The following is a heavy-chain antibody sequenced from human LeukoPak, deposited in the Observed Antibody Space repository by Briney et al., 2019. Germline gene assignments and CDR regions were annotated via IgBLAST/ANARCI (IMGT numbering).Heavy chain of an antibody. CDR3: ARDRELLLLNAFDI. Sequence: PGGSLRLSCAASGFTFSSYSMNWVRQAPGKGLEWVSSISSSSSYIYYADSVKGRFTISRDNAKNSLYLQMNSLTAEDTAVYYCARDRELLLLNAFDIWGQGTMVTVSS. D-gene: IGHD1-26*01. CDR1: GFTFSSYS. CDR2: ISSSSSYI. V-gene: IGHV3-21*01. J-gene: IGHJ3*02.